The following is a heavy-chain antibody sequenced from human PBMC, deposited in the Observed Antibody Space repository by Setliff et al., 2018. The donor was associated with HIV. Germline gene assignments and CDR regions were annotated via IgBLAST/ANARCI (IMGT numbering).Heavy chain of an antibody. CDR2: IDWDDNK. CDR3: AHKGPDALREDFDY. CDR1: GFSLNTPGMR. J-gene: IGHJ4*02. D-gene: IGHD2-8*01. Sequence: SGPTLVNPTQTLILTCTFSGFSLNTPGMRVSWIRQPPGKALEWLARIDWDDNKFYSTSLKTRLTITEGTSKNQVVLIMTNMDPLDTATYFCAHKGPDALREDFDYWGQGTLVTVSS. V-gene: IGHV2-70*04.